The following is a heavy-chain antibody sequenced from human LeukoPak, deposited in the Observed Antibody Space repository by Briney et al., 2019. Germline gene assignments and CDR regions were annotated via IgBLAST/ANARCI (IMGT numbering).Heavy chain of an antibody. D-gene: IGHD3-22*01. CDR3: ARGAGDSSGKEYNY. J-gene: IGHJ4*02. V-gene: IGHV1-2*02. CDR2: INPNSGAT. Sequence: ASVKVSCKASGYTFTGYYMHWLRQVPGQGLEWMGWINPNSGATSQAQKFQGRVTMTRNTSISTAYMELSSLRSEDTAVYYCARGAGDSSGKEYNYWGQGTLVTVSS. CDR1: GYTFTGYY.